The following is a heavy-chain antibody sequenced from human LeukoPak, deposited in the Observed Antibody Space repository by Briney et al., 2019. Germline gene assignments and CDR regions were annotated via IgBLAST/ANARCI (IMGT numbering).Heavy chain of an antibody. V-gene: IGHV3-21*01. CDR1: GFIFSSYS. J-gene: IGHJ4*02. CDR3: ARDGPAVTTDQFDY. CDR2: ISSSSSYI. Sequence: PGGSLRLPCAASGFIFSSYSMNWVRQAPGKGLEWVSSISSSSSYIYYADSVKGRFTISRDNAKNSLYLQMNSLRAEDTAVYYCARDGPAVTTDQFDYWGQGTLVTVSS. D-gene: IGHD4-17*01.